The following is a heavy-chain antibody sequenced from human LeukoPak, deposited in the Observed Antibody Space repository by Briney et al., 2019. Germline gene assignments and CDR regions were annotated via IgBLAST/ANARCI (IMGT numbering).Heavy chain of an antibody. D-gene: IGHD3-22*01. J-gene: IGHJ4*02. Sequence: QPGGSLSLSCAAFGFTFRSYAMHWVRQAPGKGLEWVAVISYDGSKKYYADSVKGRFTISRDNSKNTLYLQMNSLRAEDTAVYYCARGDYYDSSGYPFGYWGQGALVTVS. V-gene: IGHV3-30*04. CDR2: ISYDGSKK. CDR3: ARGDYYDSSGYPFGY. CDR1: GFTFRSYA.